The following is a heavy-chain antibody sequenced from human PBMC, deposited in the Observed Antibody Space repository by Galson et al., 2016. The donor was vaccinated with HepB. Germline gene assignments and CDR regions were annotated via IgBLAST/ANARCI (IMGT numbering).Heavy chain of an antibody. D-gene: IGHD1-26*01. J-gene: IGHJ4*01. CDR1: GGSITENW. CDR2: IYDSGST. V-gene: IGHV4-59*08. CDR3: ARLPRLWDGYFDY. Sequence: SETLSLTCAVSGGSITENWWSWVRQPPGKGLEWIGYIYDSGSTNYNPSLKSRLTISIDTSKNQFSLKLTSVTAADTAVYYCARLPRLWDGYFDYWGHGTLVTVSS.